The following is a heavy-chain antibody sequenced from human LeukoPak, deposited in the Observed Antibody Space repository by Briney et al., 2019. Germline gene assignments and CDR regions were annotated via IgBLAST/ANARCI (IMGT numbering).Heavy chain of an antibody. D-gene: IGHD3-22*01. CDR1: GFTFSTYA. CDR2: ISTSGGGT. J-gene: IGHJ4*02. V-gene: IGHV3-23*01. Sequence: PGGSLRLSCAASGFTFSTYAMSWVRQSPGKGLEWVSSISTSGGGTYYADSVKGRFTISRDNSKNTLHLQMNSLRAEDTAVYFCAKYYYDGSAYFDSWGQGTLVTVSS. CDR3: AKYYYDGSAYFDS.